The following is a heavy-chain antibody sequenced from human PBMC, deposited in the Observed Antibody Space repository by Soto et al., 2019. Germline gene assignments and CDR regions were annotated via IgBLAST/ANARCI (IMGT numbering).Heavy chain of an antibody. CDR3: ARDMAHYDFWGHNGRGLDV. V-gene: IGHV3-9*01. D-gene: IGHD3-3*01. Sequence: PGGSLRLSCVVSGFTFEDSVMHWVRQVPGKGLEWVSGISWNSDVKGYADSVRGRFTISRDNARNSLFLQMTSLRGGDSALYYCARDMAHYDFWGHNGRGLDVWGQGTAVTVSS. J-gene: IGHJ6*02. CDR2: ISWNSDVK. CDR1: GFTFEDSV.